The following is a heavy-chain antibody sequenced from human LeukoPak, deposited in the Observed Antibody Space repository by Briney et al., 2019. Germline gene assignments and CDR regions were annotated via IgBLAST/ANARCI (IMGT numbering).Heavy chain of an antibody. J-gene: IGHJ4*02. CDR3: ARKLTGYDVFDY. CDR1: RFTFNRYA. V-gene: IGHV3-23*01. Sequence: GGSLRLSCAASRFTFNRYAISWVRQAPRKGLEWVSSISGSGGGTYYADSVKGRFSISRDNSKNTLYLQMNSLRAEDTAVYYCARKLTGYDVFDYWGQGTLVTVSS. CDR2: ISGSGGGT. D-gene: IGHD3-9*01.